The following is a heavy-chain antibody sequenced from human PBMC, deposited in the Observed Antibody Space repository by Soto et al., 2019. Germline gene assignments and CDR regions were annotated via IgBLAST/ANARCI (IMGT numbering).Heavy chain of an antibody. V-gene: IGHV3-23*01. CDR2: LSAGGGST. J-gene: IGHJ3*02. CDR1: GFTFSTYA. D-gene: IGHD1-1*01. CDR3: AHPRGYGVFDAYDI. Sequence: EAQLLESGGGLVQPGGSLRLSCAASGFTFSTYAMSWVRQAPGKGLEWVSALSAGGGSTYYADSVKGRFIISRDNSINTLYLQMNSLRTEDTAVYYWAHPRGYGVFDAYDIWGLGAMVTVSS.